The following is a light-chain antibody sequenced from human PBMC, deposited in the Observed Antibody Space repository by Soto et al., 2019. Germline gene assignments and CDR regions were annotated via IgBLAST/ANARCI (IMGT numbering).Light chain of an antibody. Sequence: DGQLTLSPSARSGSVGGRDTITCRDNHTISSWLAWYQQNPGKAPNLLIHDASSLERGVPSRFSGSGSGTEFTLTISSLQPDDFAAYYCQQYNRYRTFGQGTKVDIK. J-gene: IGKJ1*01. CDR1: HTISSW. CDR2: DAS. CDR3: QQYNRYRT. V-gene: IGKV1-5*01.